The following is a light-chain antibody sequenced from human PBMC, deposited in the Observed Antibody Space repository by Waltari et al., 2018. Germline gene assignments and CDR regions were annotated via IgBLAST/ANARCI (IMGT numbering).Light chain of an antibody. CDR3: SSYAGSNREV. Sequence: QSALTQSPSASGSPGQSVTISCTGTSSDVGGYNYVSWYQQHPGKAPKLMIYEVSKRPSGVHDRFSGSKSGNTASLTVSGLQAEDEADYYCSSYAGSNREVFGTGTKVTVL. CDR2: EVS. CDR1: SSDVGGYNY. V-gene: IGLV2-8*01. J-gene: IGLJ1*01.